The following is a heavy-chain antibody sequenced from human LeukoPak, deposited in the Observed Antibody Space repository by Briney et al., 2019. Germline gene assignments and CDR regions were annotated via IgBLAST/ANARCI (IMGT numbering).Heavy chain of an antibody. V-gene: IGHV4-31*03. CDR2: IYHSGST. CDR3: ARGPDYYDSSGLDV. CDR1: GGSISSGGYY. Sequence: SQTLSLTCTVSGGSISSGGYYWSWIRQHPGKGLEWIGEIYHSGSTNYNPSLKSRVTISVDKSKNQFSLKLSSVTAADTAVYYCARGPDYYDSSGLDVWGQGTTVTVSS. J-gene: IGHJ6*02. D-gene: IGHD3-22*01.